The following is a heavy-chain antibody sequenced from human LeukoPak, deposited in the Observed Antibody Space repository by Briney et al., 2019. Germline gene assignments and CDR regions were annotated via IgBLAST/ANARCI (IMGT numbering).Heavy chain of an antibody. Sequence: GGSLRLSCAASGFTFSSYGMSWVRQAPGKGLEWVSAISGSGGSTYYADSVKGRFTISGDNSKNTLYLQMNSLRAEDTAVYYCARGPGLAVTGTDWGQGTLVTVSS. V-gene: IGHV3-23*01. J-gene: IGHJ4*02. CDR2: ISGSGGST. D-gene: IGHD6-19*01. CDR1: GFTFSSYG. CDR3: ARGPGLAVTGTD.